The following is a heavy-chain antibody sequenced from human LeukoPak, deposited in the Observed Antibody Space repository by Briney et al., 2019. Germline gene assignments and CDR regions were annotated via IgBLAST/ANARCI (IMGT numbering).Heavy chain of an antibody. CDR2: INPSGGST. CDR3: ARDDTAMDPWDY. V-gene: IGHV1-46*01. Sequence: ASVKVSCKASGYTFTSYYMHWVRQAPGQELEWMGIINPSGGSTSYAQKFQGRVTMTRDTSTSTVYMELSSLRSEDTAVYYCARDDTAMDPWDYWGQGTLVTVSS. J-gene: IGHJ4*02. CDR1: GYTFTSYY. D-gene: IGHD5-18*01.